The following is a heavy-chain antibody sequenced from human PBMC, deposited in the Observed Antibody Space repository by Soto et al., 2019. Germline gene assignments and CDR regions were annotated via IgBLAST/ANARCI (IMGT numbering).Heavy chain of an antibody. CDR3: AKPTPYSSGWYRGAFDI. J-gene: IGHJ3*02. V-gene: IGHV3-23*01. CDR1: GFTFSSYA. D-gene: IGHD6-19*01. CDR2: ISGSGGST. Sequence: SLRLSCAASGFTFSSYAMSWVRQAPGKGLEWVSAISGSGGSTYYADSVKGRFTIFRDNSKNTLYLQMNSLRAEDTAVYYCAKPTPYSSGWYRGAFDIWGQGTMVTVSS.